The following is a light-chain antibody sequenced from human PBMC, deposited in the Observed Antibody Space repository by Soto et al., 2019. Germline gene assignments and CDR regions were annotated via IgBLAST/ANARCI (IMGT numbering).Light chain of an antibody. V-gene: IGKV3-20*01. CDR3: QQNGSIQIT. Sequence: EIVLTQSPGTLSLSPGERATLSCRTSQSLSGGYLAWFQQKPGQTPRLLIYSASNTATGIPDRFSGSGSGTDFTLTIRRLEPEDFVVKSSQQNGSIQITFGQGTRLELK. CDR2: SAS. J-gene: IGKJ5*01. CDR1: QSLSGGY.